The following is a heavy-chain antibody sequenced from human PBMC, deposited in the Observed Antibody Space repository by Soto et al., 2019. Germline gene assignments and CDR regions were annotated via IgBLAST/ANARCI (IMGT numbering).Heavy chain of an antibody. V-gene: IGHV5-51*01. J-gene: IGHJ3*02. CDR1: GYNFTNYW. CDR3: AILSSYFHSGGYYNRHDAFDI. D-gene: IGHD3-22*01. Sequence: PGEALKISWHAFGYNFTNYWIGWVRPMPGKGLEWMGIIYPGDSDISYSPSFQGQVIISADKSISTAYLQWSSLKASDTAMYYCAILSSYFHSGGYYNRHDAFDIWGQGAMVTVSS. CDR2: IYPGDSDI.